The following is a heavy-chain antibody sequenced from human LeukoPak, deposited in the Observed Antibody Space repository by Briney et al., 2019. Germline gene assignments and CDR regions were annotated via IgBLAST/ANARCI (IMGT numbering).Heavy chain of an antibody. CDR2: INHSGST. V-gene: IGHV4-34*01. J-gene: IGHJ4*02. CDR1: GGSFSGYY. Sequence: SETLSLTCAVYGGSFSGYYWSWIRQPPGKGLEWIGEINHSGSTNYNPSLKSRVTISVDTSKNQFSLKLSSVTAADTAVYYCARKLSGYSYGLYDYWGQGTLVTVSS. D-gene: IGHD5-18*01. CDR3: ARKLSGYSYGLYDY.